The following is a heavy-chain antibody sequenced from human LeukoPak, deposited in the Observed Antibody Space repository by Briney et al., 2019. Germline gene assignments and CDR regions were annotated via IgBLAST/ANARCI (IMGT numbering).Heavy chain of an antibody. CDR2: IYYSGST. CDR3: ARGRLPIDY. CDR1: GGSISSDY. J-gene: IGHJ4*02. D-gene: IGHD6-25*01. Sequence: SETLSLTCTVSGGSISSDYWSWIRQPPGKGLGWIGYIYYSGSTSYNPSLKSRVTISVDTSKNQFSLKLTSVTAADTAVYYCARGRLPIDYWGQGTLVTVSS. V-gene: IGHV4-59*08.